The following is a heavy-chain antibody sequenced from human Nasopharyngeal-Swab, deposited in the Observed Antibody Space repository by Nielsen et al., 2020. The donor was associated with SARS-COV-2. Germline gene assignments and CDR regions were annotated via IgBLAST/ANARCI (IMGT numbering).Heavy chain of an antibody. V-gene: IGHV3-33*01. D-gene: IGHD3-22*01. Sequence: SLKISCGASGFTFSSYGMPWVLHAPVKGLEWVAVIWYDGSNKYYGDSVKGRFTISRDNSKNTLCLQMNSLRAEDTAVYYCARDRDYYDSSGYPLDYWGQGTLVTVSS. CDR3: ARDRDYYDSSGYPLDY. CDR1: GFTFSSYG. J-gene: IGHJ4*02. CDR2: IWYDGSNK.